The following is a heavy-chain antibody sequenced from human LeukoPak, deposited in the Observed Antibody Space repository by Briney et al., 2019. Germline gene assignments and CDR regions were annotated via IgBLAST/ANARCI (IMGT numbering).Heavy chain of an antibody. CDR2: ISWNSGSI. CDR1: GFTFDDYA. J-gene: IGHJ3*01. V-gene: IGHV3-9*01. Sequence: PGRSLRLSCAASGFTFDDYAMHWVRQAPGKGLEWVSGISWNSGSIGYADSVKGRFTISRDNAKNSLYLQMNSLRAEDTALYYCAKDAGTDAFDVWGQGTMVTVSS. D-gene: IGHD1-26*01. CDR3: AKDAGTDAFDV.